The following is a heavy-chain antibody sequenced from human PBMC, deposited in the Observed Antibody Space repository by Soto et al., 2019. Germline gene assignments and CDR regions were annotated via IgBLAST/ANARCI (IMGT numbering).Heavy chain of an antibody. Sequence: VQLQESGPGLAKPSETLSLTCTVSGGSMSSYYWSWIRQPPGKGLEWIGNVFYSGSTIYNPSLKSRVIISVDTSKNQFSLKLSSVTAADTAVYYCAKECCDPNGCYGRWLDPWGQGTLVTVSS. D-gene: IGHD2-15*01. V-gene: IGHV4-59*01. CDR1: GGSMSSYY. CDR3: AKECCDPNGCYGRWLDP. CDR2: VFYSGST. J-gene: IGHJ5*02.